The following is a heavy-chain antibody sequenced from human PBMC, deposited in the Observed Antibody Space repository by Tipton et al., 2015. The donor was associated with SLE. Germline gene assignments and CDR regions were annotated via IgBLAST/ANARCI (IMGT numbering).Heavy chain of an antibody. D-gene: IGHD7-27*01. Sequence: VQLVQSGPEVKKPGESLKISCKASGYTFTTSWIAWVRQMPGKGLEWMGNIYPGDSDTRYRPSWKGQVVNSVDKTMNAAYLQWSSLGASGTAIYYSARHLTGDPFHFWGPGTMVTVSS. CDR3: ARHLTGDPFHF. J-gene: IGHJ3*01. CDR2: IYPGDSDT. V-gene: IGHV5-51*01. CDR1: GYTFTTSW.